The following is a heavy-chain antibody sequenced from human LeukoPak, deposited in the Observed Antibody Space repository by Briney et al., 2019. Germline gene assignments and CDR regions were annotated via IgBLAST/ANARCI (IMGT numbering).Heavy chain of an antibody. V-gene: IGHV3-21*01. CDR2: ISSSSSYI. D-gene: IGHD4-17*01. CDR1: GFTFSSYS. CDR3: ARDPSVTSKGPDAFDI. Sequence: GGSLRLSCAASGFTFSSYSMNWVRQAPGKGLEWVSSISSSSSYIYYADSVKGRFTISRDNAKNSLYLQMNSLRAEDTAVYYCARDPSVTSKGPDAFDIWGQGTMVTVSS. J-gene: IGHJ3*02.